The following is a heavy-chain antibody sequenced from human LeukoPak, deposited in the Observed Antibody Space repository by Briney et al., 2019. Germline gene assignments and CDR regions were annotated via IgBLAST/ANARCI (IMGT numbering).Heavy chain of an antibody. D-gene: IGHD6-13*01. Sequence: GASVKVSCKASGFTFTSSAMQWVRQARGQRLEWIGWIVVGSGNTNYAQKFQERVTITRDMSTSTAYKELSSLRSEDTAVYYCAASSTRIYYYYGMDVWGQGTTVTVSS. J-gene: IGHJ6*02. CDR3: AASSTRIYYYYGMDV. CDR2: IVVGSGNT. V-gene: IGHV1-58*02. CDR1: GFTFTSSA.